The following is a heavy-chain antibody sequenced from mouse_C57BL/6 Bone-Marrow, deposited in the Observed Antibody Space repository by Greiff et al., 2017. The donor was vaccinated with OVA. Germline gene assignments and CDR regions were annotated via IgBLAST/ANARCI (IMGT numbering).Heavy chain of an antibody. J-gene: IGHJ1*03. D-gene: IGHD2-4*01. CDR3: ARKLERLRWYFDG. CDR1: GFTFKNTY. V-gene: IGHV14-3*01. CDR2: IDPANGNT. Sequence: EVQLQQSVAELVRPGASVKLSCTASGFTFKNTYMHWVNQRPEQGLEWIGRIDPANGNTKYAQKFKGKATITADTSSNTDYLQLSSLTSEDTAIYYYARKLERLRWYFDGWGTGTTVTVSS.